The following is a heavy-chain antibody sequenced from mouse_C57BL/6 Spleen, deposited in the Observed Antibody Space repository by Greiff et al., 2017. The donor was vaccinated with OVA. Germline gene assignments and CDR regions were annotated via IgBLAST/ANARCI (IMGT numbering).Heavy chain of an antibody. CDR1: GYAFSSSW. V-gene: IGHV1-82*01. Sequence: VQLQQSGPELVKPGASVKISCKASGYAFSSSWMNWVKQRPGKGLEWIGRIYPGDGDTNYNGKFKGKATLTADKSSSTAYMQLSSLTSEDSAVYFCASYYDYEGFAYWGQGTLVTVSA. CDR2: IYPGDGDT. CDR3: ASYYDYEGFAY. J-gene: IGHJ3*01. D-gene: IGHD2-4*01.